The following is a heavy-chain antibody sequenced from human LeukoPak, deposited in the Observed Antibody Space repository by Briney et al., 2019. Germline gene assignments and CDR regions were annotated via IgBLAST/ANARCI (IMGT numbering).Heavy chain of an antibody. CDR1: GDSVSANSRS. D-gene: IGHD1-26*01. J-gene: IGHJ4*02. V-gene: IGHV6-1*01. CDR3: ARDSNSQDEWGPYDS. CDR2: TYYWSQWSN. Sequence: SQTLSLTCAVSGDSVSANSRSWNWIRQSPSGGLEWLVRTYYWSQWSNDYADSVRSRITINPDTSTNAFSLQLHSVTPEDTAVYYCARDSNSQDEWGPYDSWGPGTLVTVSS.